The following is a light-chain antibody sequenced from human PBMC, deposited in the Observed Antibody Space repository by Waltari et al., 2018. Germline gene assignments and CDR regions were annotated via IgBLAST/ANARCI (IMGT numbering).Light chain of an antibody. CDR2: KAS. Sequence: DIQMTQSPSTLSASVGDTVTFTCRARESISTWLAWSQQRPGKAPKLLIYKASYLETGVPSRVSGSGSGTEFILTISSLRPDESATYYCQQYSNYYTFGQGTKLEIK. CDR3: QQYSNYYT. V-gene: IGKV1-5*03. J-gene: IGKJ2*01. CDR1: ESISTW.